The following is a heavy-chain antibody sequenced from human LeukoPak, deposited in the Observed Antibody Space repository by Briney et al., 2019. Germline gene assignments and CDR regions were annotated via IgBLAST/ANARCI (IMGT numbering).Heavy chain of an antibody. CDR1: GFTFSDYY. D-gene: IGHD3-16*02. CDR3: ARIMITFGGVIGTYYFDY. V-gene: IGHV3-11*06. J-gene: IGHJ4*02. CDR2: ISSSSSYT. Sequence: PGGSLRPSCAASGFTFSDYYMSWIRQAPGKGLEWVSYISSSSSYTNYADSVKGRFTISRDNAKNSLYLQMNSLRAEDTAVYYCARIMITFGGVIGTYYFDYWGQGTLVTVSS.